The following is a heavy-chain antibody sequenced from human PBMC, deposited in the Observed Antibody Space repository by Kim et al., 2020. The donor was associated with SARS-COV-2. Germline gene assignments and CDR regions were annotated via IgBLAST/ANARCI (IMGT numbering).Heavy chain of an antibody. D-gene: IGHD3-22*01. CDR3: ARTRITMIVVVTHFGY. CDR2: IYYSGRT. V-gene: IGHV4-31*03. J-gene: IGHJ4*02. Sequence: SETLSLTCTVSGGSISSGGYYWSWIRQHPGKGLEWIGYIYYSGRTYYNPSLKRRVTISVDTSKNQFSLKLSSVTAADTAVYYCARTRITMIVVVTHFGYWRQGTLVTLSS. CDR1: GGSISSGGYY.